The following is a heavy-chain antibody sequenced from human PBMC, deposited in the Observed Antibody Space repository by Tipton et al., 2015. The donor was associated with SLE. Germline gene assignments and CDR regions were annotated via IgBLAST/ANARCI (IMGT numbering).Heavy chain of an antibody. J-gene: IGHJ6*02. CDR2: INHSGST. V-gene: IGHV4-39*07. D-gene: IGHD6-19*01. Sequence: TLSLTCTVSGGSVSSGSYYWSWIRQPPGKGLEWIGEINHSGSTNYNPSLKSRVTISIDTSKNQFSLKLSSVAAADTAVFYCARGYSSGWPYYYYYGMDVWGQGTTVTVSS. CDR1: GGSVSSGSYY. CDR3: ARGYSSGWPYYYYYGMDV.